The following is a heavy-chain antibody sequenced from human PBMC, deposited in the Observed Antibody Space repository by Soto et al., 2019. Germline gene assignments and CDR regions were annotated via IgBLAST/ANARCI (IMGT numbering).Heavy chain of an antibody. CDR2: IYYSGST. V-gene: IGHV4-59*01. Sequence: SETLSLTCTVSGGSIISYYWSWIRQPPGKGLEWIGYIYYSGSTNYNPSLKSRVTISVDTSKNQFSLKLSSVTAADTAVYYCARGMRSGWPYYFDYWGQGTLVTVS. D-gene: IGHD6-19*01. CDR3: ARGMRSGWPYYFDY. CDR1: GGSIISYY. J-gene: IGHJ4*02.